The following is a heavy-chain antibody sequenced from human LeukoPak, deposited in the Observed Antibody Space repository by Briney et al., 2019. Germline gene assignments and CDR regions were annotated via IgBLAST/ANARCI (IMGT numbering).Heavy chain of an antibody. CDR3: ARRSWADY. J-gene: IGHJ4*02. V-gene: IGHV4-59*01. CDR2: IYDSGTT. CDR1: GDXISSYY. Sequence: SETLSLTCTASGDXISSYYWSWIRQPPGKGLEWIGYIYDSGTTNYNPSLKSRVTISVDTSKNQFSLKVTSVTAADTAVYYCARRSWADYWGQGTLVTVSS. D-gene: IGHD1-26*01.